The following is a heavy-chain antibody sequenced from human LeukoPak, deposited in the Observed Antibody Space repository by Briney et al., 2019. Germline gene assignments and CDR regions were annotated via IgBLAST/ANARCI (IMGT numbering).Heavy chain of an antibody. J-gene: IGHJ4*02. Sequence: GGSLRLSCAASGFTFSSYGMHWVRQAPGKGLEWVAVISYDGSNKYYADSVKGRFTISRDNSKNTLYLQMNSLRAEDTAVYYCAREDTNDYWGQGTLVTVSS. D-gene: IGHD5-18*01. CDR1: GFTFSSYG. V-gene: IGHV3-30*03. CDR2: ISYDGSNK. CDR3: AREDTNDY.